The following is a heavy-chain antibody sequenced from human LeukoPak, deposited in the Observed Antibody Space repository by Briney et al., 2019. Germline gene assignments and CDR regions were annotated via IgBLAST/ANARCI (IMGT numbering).Heavy chain of an antibody. CDR1: GFTFSSYA. J-gene: IGHJ3*02. Sequence: GGSLRLSCAASGFTFSSYAMSWVRQAPGKGLEWVSAISGSGGSTYYADSVKGRFTISRDNSKNTLYLQKNSLRAEDTAVYYCAKGRSGYYYADAFDIWGQGTMVTVSS. CDR2: ISGSGGST. CDR3: AKGRSGYYYADAFDI. D-gene: IGHD3-22*01. V-gene: IGHV3-23*01.